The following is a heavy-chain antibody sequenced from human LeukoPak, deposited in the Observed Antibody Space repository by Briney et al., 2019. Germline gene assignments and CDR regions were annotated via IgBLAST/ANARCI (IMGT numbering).Heavy chain of an antibody. Sequence: SQTLSLTCTVSGGSISSGDYYWSWIRQPPGKGPEWIGYIYYSGSTYYNPSLKSRVTISVDTSKNQFSLKLSSVTAADTAVYYCARGTTVTTANWFDPWGQGTLVTVSS. D-gene: IGHD4-11*01. J-gene: IGHJ5*02. V-gene: IGHV4-30-4*08. CDR3: ARGTTVTTANWFDP. CDR1: GGSISSGDYY. CDR2: IYYSGST.